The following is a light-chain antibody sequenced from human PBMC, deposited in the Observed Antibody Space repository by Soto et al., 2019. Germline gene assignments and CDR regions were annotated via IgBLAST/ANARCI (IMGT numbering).Light chain of an antibody. CDR2: EAS. Sequence: AIQLTQSPSSLSASVGDRVTITCRASQGISSALAWYQQKPGKSPKLLIYEASSLECGVPSRFSGSGSGTHFTLSINGLPPEDFASYYCEQLNNYALTFGGGTKVDIK. J-gene: IGKJ4*01. CDR3: EQLNNYALT. CDR1: QGISSA. V-gene: IGKV1D-13*01.